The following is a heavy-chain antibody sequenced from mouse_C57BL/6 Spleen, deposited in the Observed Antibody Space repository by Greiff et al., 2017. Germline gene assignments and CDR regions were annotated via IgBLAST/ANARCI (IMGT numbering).Heavy chain of an antibody. J-gene: IGHJ2*01. Sequence: VQLQQPGAELVMPGASVKLSCKASGYTFTSYWMHWVKQRPGQGLEWIGEIDPSDSYTNYNQKFKGKSTLTVDKSSSTAYMQLSSLTSEDSAVYDCARGATVVVFDYWGQGTTLTVSS. V-gene: IGHV1-69*01. CDR1: GYTFTSYW. CDR3: ARGATVVVFDY. CDR2: IDPSDSYT. D-gene: IGHD1-1*01.